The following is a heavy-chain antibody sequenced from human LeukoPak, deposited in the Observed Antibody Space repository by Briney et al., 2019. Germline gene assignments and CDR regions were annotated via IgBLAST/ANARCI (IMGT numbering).Heavy chain of an antibody. V-gene: IGHV4-30-4*01. CDR3: AGYSGSYRWFDP. D-gene: IGHD1-26*01. Sequence: SETLSLTCSVSGGSITSDDYYWSWIRQPPGKGLEWIGYIYYSGTTYYNPSLESRVSISVDTSKNQFSLTLSSVTAADTAVYYCAGYSGSYRWFDPWGQGTLVTVSS. CDR1: GGSITSDDYY. CDR2: IYYSGTT. J-gene: IGHJ5*02.